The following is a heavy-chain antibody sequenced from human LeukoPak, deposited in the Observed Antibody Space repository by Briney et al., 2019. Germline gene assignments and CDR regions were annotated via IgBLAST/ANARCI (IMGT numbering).Heavy chain of an antibody. CDR2: IYYSGST. V-gene: IGHV4-39*07. Sequence: SETLSLTCTVSGGSISSSSYYWGWIRQPPGKGLVWIGSIYYSGSTYYNPSLKSRVTISVDTSKNQFSLKLSSVTAADTAVYYCARSSAKGNFDYWGQGTLVTVSS. D-gene: IGHD3-10*01. CDR3: ARSSAKGNFDY. J-gene: IGHJ4*02. CDR1: GGSISSSSYY.